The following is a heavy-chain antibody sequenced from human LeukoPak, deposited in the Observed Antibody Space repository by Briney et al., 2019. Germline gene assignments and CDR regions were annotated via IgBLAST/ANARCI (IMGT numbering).Heavy chain of an antibody. CDR2: IRSKANNYAT. CDR3: TRRYYHDSSGNYYGDY. CDR1: GFTFTDSA. J-gene: IGHJ4*02. Sequence: GGSLRLSCEASGFTFTDSAMHWVRQASGKGLEWVGRIRSKANNYATSYDASVKGRFTISRDDSKNTAFLQMNSLRTEDTGVYYCTRRYYHDSSGNYYGDYWGQGTRVTVSS. D-gene: IGHD3-22*01. V-gene: IGHV3-73*01.